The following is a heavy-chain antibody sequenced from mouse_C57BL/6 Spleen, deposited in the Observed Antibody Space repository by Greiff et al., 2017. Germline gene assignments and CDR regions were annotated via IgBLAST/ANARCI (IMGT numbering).Heavy chain of an antibody. J-gene: IGHJ2*01. V-gene: IGHV1-61*01. CDR3: AGWGDSFDY. CDR2: IYPSDSET. Sequence: QVQLKQPGAELVRPGSSVKLSCKASGYTFTSYWMDWVQQRPGQGLDWIGNIYPSDSETYYNQKFKDKATLTVDKSSSTVYMQLSSLTSEDSAVYYCAGWGDSFDYWGQGTPLTVSA. CDR1: GYTFTSYW.